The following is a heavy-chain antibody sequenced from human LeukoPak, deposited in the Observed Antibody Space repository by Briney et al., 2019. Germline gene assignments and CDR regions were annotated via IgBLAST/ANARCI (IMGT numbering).Heavy chain of an antibody. CDR3: ARRQGDGQEFDY. J-gene: IGHJ4*02. D-gene: IGHD2-21*01. Sequence: GASLQISCQSSGYSFSTYWIGWVRQMPGRGLEWMGVIYGRDSKTRYSPSFQGQVTISADKSISTAYLQWSSLKTSDTAIYYCARRQGDGQEFDYWGQGTLVTVSS. V-gene: IGHV5-51*01. CDR2: IYGRDSKT. CDR1: GYSFSTYW.